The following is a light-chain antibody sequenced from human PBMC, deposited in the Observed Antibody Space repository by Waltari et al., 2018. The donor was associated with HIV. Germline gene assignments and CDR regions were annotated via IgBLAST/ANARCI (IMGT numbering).Light chain of an antibody. CDR1: ESVSTK. CDR2: GAS. Sequence: EIVMTQSPATLSVSPGERATLSCRASESVSTKLAWYQQKPGQAPRLLIYGASTRATDIPGRFSGTGSGTHFTLTISGLQSEDFATYYCQQYNNWPIFTFGPGTKVEI. V-gene: IGKV3-15*01. CDR3: QQYNNWPIFT. J-gene: IGKJ3*01.